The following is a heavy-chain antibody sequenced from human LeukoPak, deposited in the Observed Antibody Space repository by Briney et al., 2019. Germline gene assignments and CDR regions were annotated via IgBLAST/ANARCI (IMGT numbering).Heavy chain of an antibody. CDR2: IRYDGSNK. CDR3: AKAGDILTGYWPFDY. CDR1: EFTFSSYG. Sequence: HPGGSLRLSCVASEFTFSSYGMHWVRQAPGKGLEWVAFIRYDGSNKYYADSVEGRFTISRDNSKNTLYLQMNSLRAEDTAVYYCAKAGDILTGYWPFDYWGQGTLVTVSS. V-gene: IGHV3-30*02. J-gene: IGHJ4*02. D-gene: IGHD3-9*01.